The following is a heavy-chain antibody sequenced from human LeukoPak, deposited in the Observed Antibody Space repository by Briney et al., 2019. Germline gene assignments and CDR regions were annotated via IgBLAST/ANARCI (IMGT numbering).Heavy chain of an antibody. V-gene: IGHV3-74*01. CDR3: ARDNWDDADAFDI. CDR2: INDDETST. CDR1: GFSFSSSW. J-gene: IGHJ3*02. D-gene: IGHD1-20*01. Sequence: GGSLRLSCAASGFSFSSSWMHWVRQVPGKGLVWVSRINDDETSTSYADSVKGRFAISRDNAKNTLFLQMNSLRAEDTAVYYCARDNWDDADAFDIWGQGTMVTVSS.